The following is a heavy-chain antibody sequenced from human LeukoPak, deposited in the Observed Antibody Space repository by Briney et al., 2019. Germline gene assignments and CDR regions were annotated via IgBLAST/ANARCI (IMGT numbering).Heavy chain of an antibody. D-gene: IGHD3-10*01. J-gene: IGHJ6*03. CDR2: MYIRGST. CDR1: RGSISSTSYY. Sequence: SETLSLTCTVSRGSISSTSYYWGWIRQPPGKGLEWIGSMYIRGSTYYNPSLKSRVTITVDTSKNQFSLKLSSVTAADTAVYYCAYSGYYYGSGSYTDYYYYYMDVWGKGTTVTVSS. V-gene: IGHV4-39*01. CDR3: AYSGYYYGSGSYTDYYYYYMDV.